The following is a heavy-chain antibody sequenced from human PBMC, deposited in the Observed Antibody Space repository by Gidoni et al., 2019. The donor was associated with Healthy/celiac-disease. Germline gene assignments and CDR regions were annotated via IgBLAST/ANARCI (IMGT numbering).Heavy chain of an antibody. Sequence: QVQLVQSGAEVKKPGSSVKVSCKASGATFSSYAISWVRQAPGQGLEWMGGIIPIFGTANYAQKFQGRVTITADESTSTAYMELSSLRSEDTAVYYCARDLRGGAAAGQFGHWGQGTLVTVSS. CDR2: IIPIFGTA. D-gene: IGHD6-13*01. V-gene: IGHV1-69*01. CDR1: GATFSSYA. J-gene: IGHJ5*02. CDR3: ARDLRGGAAAGQFGH.